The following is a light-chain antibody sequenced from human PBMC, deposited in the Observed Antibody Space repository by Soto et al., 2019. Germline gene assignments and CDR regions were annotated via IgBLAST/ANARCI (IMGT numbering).Light chain of an antibody. CDR2: WAS. Sequence: DIVMTPSPDSLAVSLRERATINCNSTQSVFYSYINKNYLAWYQQKPGRPPKLLIYWASTRASGGPDRFCSSGSGTEFSLTISSLLAEEVVVYYCQQYYSTLFTFGPGTKVDIK. CDR1: QSVFYSYINKNY. V-gene: IGKV4-1*01. J-gene: IGKJ3*01. CDR3: QQYYSTLFT.